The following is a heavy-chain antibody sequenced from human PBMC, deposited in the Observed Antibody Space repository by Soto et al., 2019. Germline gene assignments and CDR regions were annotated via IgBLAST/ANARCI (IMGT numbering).Heavy chain of an antibody. CDR3: ARREYDTGDFDY. Sequence: GGSLRLSCASSWFTVISYYMSWVRQAPGKGLEYVTVIYIGGTTHYADSVRGRFTISRDNSRNTVSLHMNRLRVEDTAVYYCARREYDTGDFDYWGQGTLVTVSS. J-gene: IGHJ4*02. CDR2: IYIGGTT. CDR1: WFTVISYY. D-gene: IGHD7-27*01. V-gene: IGHV3-53*01.